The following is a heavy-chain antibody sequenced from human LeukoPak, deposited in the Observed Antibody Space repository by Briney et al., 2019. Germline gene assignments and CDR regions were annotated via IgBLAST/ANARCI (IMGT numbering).Heavy chain of an antibody. CDR3: ARDVFHGSGSPYFDS. CDR1: GFTFSSHS. V-gene: IGHV3-48*04. D-gene: IGHD3-10*01. J-gene: IGHJ4*02. Sequence: GGSLRLSCAASGFTFSSHSMHWVRQAPGKGLEWISYISISTSTIYYADSVKGRFTMSRDNAKNSLYMQLNSLRAEDTAVYYCARDVFHGSGSPYFDSWGQGTLVTVSS. CDR2: ISISTSTI.